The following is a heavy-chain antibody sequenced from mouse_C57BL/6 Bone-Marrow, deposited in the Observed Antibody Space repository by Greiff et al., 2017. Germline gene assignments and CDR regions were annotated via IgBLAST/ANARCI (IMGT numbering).Heavy chain of an antibody. CDR2: IDPENGDT. CDR3: TTSHWYFDV. V-gene: IGHV14-4*01. Sequence: EVQLQQSGAELVRPGASVKLSCTASGFNIKDDYMHWVKQRPEQGLEWIGWIDPENGDTEYASKFQGKATITADTSSNTAYLQLSSLTSEDTAVYYCTTSHWYFDVGGTGTTVTVSA. CDR1: GFNIKDDY. J-gene: IGHJ1*03.